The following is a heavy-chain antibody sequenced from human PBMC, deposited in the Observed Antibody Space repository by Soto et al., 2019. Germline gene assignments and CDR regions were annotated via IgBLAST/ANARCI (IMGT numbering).Heavy chain of an antibody. D-gene: IGHD3-10*01. CDR3: ARVQKEAITMVRGLYSARRGDWFDP. CDR1: GGSISSGGYS. CDR2: IYYSGST. V-gene: IGHV4-30-2*03. J-gene: IGHJ5*02. Sequence: PSEILSLTCAVSGGSISSGGYSWSWIRQPPGKGLEWIGSIYYSGSTYYNPSLKSRVTISVDTSKNQFSLKLSSVTAADTAVYYCARVQKEAITMVRGLYSARRGDWFDPWGQGTLVTVSS.